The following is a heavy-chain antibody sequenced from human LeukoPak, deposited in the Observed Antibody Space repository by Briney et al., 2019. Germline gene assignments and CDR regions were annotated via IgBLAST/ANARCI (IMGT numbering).Heavy chain of an antibody. CDR3: AKDPSYYDFWSGYYTSAYYGMDV. Sequence: GRSLRLSCAASGFTFSSYGMHWVRQAPGKGLEWVAVISYDGSNKYYADSVKGRFTISRDNSKNTLYLQMNSLRAEDTAVCYCAKDPSYYDFWSGYYTSAYYGMDVWGQGTTVTVSS. V-gene: IGHV3-30*18. D-gene: IGHD3-3*01. J-gene: IGHJ6*02. CDR2: ISYDGSNK. CDR1: GFTFSSYG.